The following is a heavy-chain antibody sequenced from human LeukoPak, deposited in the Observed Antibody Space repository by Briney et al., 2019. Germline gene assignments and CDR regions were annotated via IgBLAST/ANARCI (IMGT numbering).Heavy chain of an antibody. J-gene: IGHJ4*02. D-gene: IGHD5-12*01. CDR2: TSGSGGST. CDR3: AKEYSGYDFDY. CDR1: GFTLRSYD. V-gene: IGHV3-23*01. Sequence: PGGSLRLSCAASGFTLRSYDMSWVRQAPGKGLEWVAATSGSGGSTYYADSVKGRFTISRDNSKNTLYLQMNSLRAEDTAVYYCAKEYSGYDFDYWGQGTLVTVSS.